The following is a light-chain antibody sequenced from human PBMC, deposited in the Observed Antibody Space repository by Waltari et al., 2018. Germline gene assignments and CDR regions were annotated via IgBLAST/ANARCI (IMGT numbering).Light chain of an antibody. CDR3: QQYNNWPPWT. CDR1: QSVRNN. CDR2: GAS. J-gene: IGKJ1*01. Sequence: EIVMTQSPATLSVSPGERATLSCRASQSVRNNLVWYQQQPGQAPRLLFYGASTRVTGIPARVSGSGSGTEFTLTISSLQSEDFAVYYCQQYNNWPPWTFGQGTKVEIK. V-gene: IGKV3-15*01.